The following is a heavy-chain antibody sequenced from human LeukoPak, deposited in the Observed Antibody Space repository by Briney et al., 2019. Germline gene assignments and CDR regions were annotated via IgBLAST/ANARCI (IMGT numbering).Heavy chain of an antibody. Sequence: GGSLRLSCAASGFTFSSYAMHWVRQAPGKGLEYVSAISSNGGSTYYANSVKGRFTISRDNSKNTLYLQMGSLRAEDMAVYYCAGVSGKRIYYYYMDVWGKGTTVTVSS. J-gene: IGHJ6*03. CDR1: GFTFSSYA. D-gene: IGHD2/OR15-2a*01. CDR2: ISSNGGST. CDR3: AGVSGKRIYYYYMDV. V-gene: IGHV3-64*01.